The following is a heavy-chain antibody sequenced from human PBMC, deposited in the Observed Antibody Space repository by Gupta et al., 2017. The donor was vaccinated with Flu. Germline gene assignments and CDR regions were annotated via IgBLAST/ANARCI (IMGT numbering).Heavy chain of an antibody. CDR3: AKSFPDTGLDDY. J-gene: IGHJ4*02. D-gene: IGHD5-18*01. Sequence: VRQAPGKGLEWVSSISAGGGSTDYADSVKGRFTIFRDNAKNTLYLQMNSLRVEDTAVYYCAKSFPDTGLDDYWGQGTLVAVSS. CDR2: ISAGGGST. V-gene: IGHV3-23*01.